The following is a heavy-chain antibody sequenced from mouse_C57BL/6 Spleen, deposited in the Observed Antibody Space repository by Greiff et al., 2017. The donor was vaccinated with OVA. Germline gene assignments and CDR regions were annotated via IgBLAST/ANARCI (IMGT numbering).Heavy chain of an antibody. J-gene: IGHJ3*01. D-gene: IGHD2-5*01. V-gene: IGHV5-4*01. CDR2: ISDGGSYT. Sequence: EVMLVESGGGLVKPGGSLKLSCAASGFTFSSYAMSWVRQTPEKRLEWVATISDGGSYTYYPDNVKGRFTISRDNAKNNLYLQMSHLKSEDTAMYYCARDQAYYSNDPFAYWGQGTLVTVSA. CDR1: GFTFSSYA. CDR3: ARDQAYYSNDPFAY.